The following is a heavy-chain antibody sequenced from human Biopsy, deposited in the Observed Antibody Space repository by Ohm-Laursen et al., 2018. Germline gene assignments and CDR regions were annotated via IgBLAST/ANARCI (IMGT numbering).Heavy chain of an antibody. D-gene: IGHD2-15*01. Sequence: SLRLSCAASGFNFSAYGMHWVRQAPGKGLKWVSYISSSASSMYYADSVKGRFTISRDNAKKSLYLQMNSLRAEDTAVYYCARVGRTRVDGVYSYGMDVWGQGTTVIVSS. CDR2: ISSSASSM. CDR1: GFNFSAYG. J-gene: IGHJ6*02. CDR3: ARVGRTRVDGVYSYGMDV. V-gene: IGHV3-48*01.